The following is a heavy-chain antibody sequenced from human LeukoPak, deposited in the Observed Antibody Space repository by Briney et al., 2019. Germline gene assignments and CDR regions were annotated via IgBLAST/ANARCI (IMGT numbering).Heavy chain of an antibody. J-gene: IGHJ1*01. CDR3: ARGGAARLHFQD. CDR2: IYHSGST. D-gene: IGHD6-6*01. V-gene: IGHV4-59*01. Sequence: ASETLSLTCIVSGGSISTYYWNWIRQPPGKGLEWIGYIYHSGSTNYNPSLQSRVTISVDTSKNQFSLNVNSVTAADTAVYYCARGGAARLHFQDWGQGTLVTVSS. CDR1: GGSISTYY.